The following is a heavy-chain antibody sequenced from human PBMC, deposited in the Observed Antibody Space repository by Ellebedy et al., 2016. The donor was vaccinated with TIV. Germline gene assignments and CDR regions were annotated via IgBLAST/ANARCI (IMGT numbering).Heavy chain of an antibody. CDR2: IYYSGST. Sequence: SETLSLXXTVSGGSISSSSYYWGWIRQPPGKGLEWIGIIYYSGSTYYNPSLKSRVTISVDTSKNQFSLKLSSVTAADTAVYYCARDTAPPHIVVVTDVYYYGMDVWGQGTTVTVSS. CDR1: GGSISSSSYY. V-gene: IGHV4-39*07. J-gene: IGHJ6*02. CDR3: ARDTAPPHIVVVTDVYYYGMDV. D-gene: IGHD2-21*02.